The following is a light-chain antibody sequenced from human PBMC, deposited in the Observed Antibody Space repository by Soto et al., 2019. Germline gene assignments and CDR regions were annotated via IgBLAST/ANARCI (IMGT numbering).Light chain of an antibody. V-gene: IGKV3-11*01. CDR1: QSVSSH. CDR2: DAS. Sequence: EVVLTQSPATLSLSPGARAPLSCRASQSVSSHFAWYQQKSGQAPRLLIYDASKRATGIPARFSGSGSGTDFTLTISSLEPEDFAVYYCQQRSNWPTFGQGTRLEIK. CDR3: QQRSNWPT. J-gene: IGKJ5*01.